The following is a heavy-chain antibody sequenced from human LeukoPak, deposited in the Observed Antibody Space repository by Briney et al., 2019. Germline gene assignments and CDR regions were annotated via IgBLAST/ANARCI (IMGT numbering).Heavy chain of an antibody. J-gene: IGHJ5*02. CDR3: ARAHSSGWYNWFDP. Sequence: PSETLSLTCTVSGGSISSYYWSWIRQPPGKGLEWIGEINHSGSTNYNPSLKSRVTISVDTSKNQFSLKLSSVTAADTAVYYCARAHSSGWYNWFDPWGQGTLVTVSS. V-gene: IGHV4-34*01. D-gene: IGHD6-19*01. CDR1: GGSISSYY. CDR2: INHSGST.